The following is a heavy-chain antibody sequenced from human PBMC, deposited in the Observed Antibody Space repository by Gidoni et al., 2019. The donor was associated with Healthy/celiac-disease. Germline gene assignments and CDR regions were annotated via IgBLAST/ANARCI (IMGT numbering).Heavy chain of an antibody. Sequence: QVQLVESGGGVVQNGRSLRLSCAASGFTFSSYGMHWVRQAPGKGLEWGAVISYDGSNKYYAYSVKVRFTISRDNSKNTLYLQMNSLRAEDTAVYYCARVRGGTGRGDYWGQGTLVTVSS. CDR1: GFTFSSYG. V-gene: IGHV3-30*03. CDR3: ARVRGGTGRGDY. J-gene: IGHJ4*02. D-gene: IGHD1-1*01. CDR2: ISYDGSNK.